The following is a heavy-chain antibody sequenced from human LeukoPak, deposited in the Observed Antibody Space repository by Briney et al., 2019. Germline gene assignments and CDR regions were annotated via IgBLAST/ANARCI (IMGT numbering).Heavy chain of an antibody. J-gene: IGHJ4*02. CDR1: GFTVSGNY. CDR3: ARMAAAGHFDY. D-gene: IGHD6-13*01. CDR2: IYSGGGT. Sequence: GGSLRLSCAASGFTVSGNYMSWVRQAPGKGLEWVSIIYSGGGTYYADSVKGRFTISRDNSKNTLYLQMGSLRAEDMAVYYCARMAAAGHFDYWGQGTLVTVSS. V-gene: IGHV3-66*01.